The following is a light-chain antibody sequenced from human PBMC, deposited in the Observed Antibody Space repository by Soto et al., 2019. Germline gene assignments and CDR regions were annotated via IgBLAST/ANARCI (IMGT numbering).Light chain of an antibody. Sequence: QSVLTQPPSVSGAPGQRVSIPCTGSSSNIGAGYDVHWNQQLPGTAPKLLIYANTNRPSGVPDLFSGSKSGTSASLASTGLQTDDAADYDCQSCDSSPTLRVFRTGTKVTVL. CDR3: QSCDSSPTLRV. V-gene: IGLV1-40*01. CDR2: ANT. J-gene: IGLJ1*01. CDR1: SSNIGAGYD.